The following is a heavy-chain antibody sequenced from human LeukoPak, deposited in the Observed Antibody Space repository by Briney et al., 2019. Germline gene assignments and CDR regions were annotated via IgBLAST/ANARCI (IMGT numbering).Heavy chain of an antibody. Sequence: SETLSLTCTVSGGSFSTYYWSWIRQPAGKGLEWIGRVYPSGSTNYNPSLRSRVTISVDTSKNQVSLKLRSVTAADTAVYYCARGYCSSTSCYSFDYWGQGTLVTVSS. CDR2: VYPSGST. CDR3: ARGYCSSTSCYSFDY. D-gene: IGHD2-2*01. J-gene: IGHJ4*02. V-gene: IGHV4-4*07. CDR1: GGSFSTYY.